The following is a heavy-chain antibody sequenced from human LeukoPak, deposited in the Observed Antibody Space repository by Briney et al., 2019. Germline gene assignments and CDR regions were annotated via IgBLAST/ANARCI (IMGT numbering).Heavy chain of an antibody. CDR3: ARAAYSSTWYSRYFDL. D-gene: IGHD6-13*01. Sequence: PGGSLRLSCAASGFTVSSHYMSWVRQAPGKGLEWVSVIYSGGRTYYADSVKGRFTISRENAKNSLYLQMNSLRAGDTAVYYCARAAYSSTWYSRYFDLWGRGTLVTVSS. V-gene: IGHV3-66*01. J-gene: IGHJ2*01. CDR1: GFTVSSHY. CDR2: IYSGGRT.